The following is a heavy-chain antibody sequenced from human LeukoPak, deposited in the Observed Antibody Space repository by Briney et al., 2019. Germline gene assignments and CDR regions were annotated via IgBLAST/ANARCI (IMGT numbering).Heavy chain of an antibody. J-gene: IGHJ4*02. CDR2: INPSGGST. CDR1: GYTFTSYY. Sequence: APVKLTCTASGYTFTSYYMHWVRQTPGQGLECMGIINPSGGSTSYAQKFQGRVTMTRGTSTSTVYMELSSLRSEDTAVYYCARDFGFGESDGFDYWGQRNLVTVSS. D-gene: IGHD3-10*01. CDR3: ARDFGFGESDGFDY. V-gene: IGHV1-46*01.